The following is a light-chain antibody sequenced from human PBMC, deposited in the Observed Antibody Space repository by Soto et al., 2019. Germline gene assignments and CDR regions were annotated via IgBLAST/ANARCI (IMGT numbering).Light chain of an antibody. CDR2: DTT. V-gene: IGLV7-46*01. CDR3: LLCYGDAHLI. J-gene: IGLJ2*01. CDR1: TGAVTSGHY. Sequence: QTVVTQEPSLTVSPGGTVTLTCGSSTGAVTSGHYPYWFQQKPGQAPRALISDTTNKHSWTPARFSGSLLGGKAALTLSGAQPEDEAEYYCLLCYGDAHLIFGGGTQLTVL.